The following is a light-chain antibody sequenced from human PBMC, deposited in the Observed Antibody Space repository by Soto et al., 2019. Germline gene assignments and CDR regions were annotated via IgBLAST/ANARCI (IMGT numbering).Light chain of an antibody. J-gene: IGKJ4*01. CDR1: QSVSYY. CDR2: DAS. CDR3: QHSQPYGDPPPLT. Sequence: EIVLTQSPGTLSLSPGERATLSCRASQSVSYYLAWYQQKPGQAPRLLIYDASSRATGVPDRFSGSGSGTDFTLTNSRLEPEDFAVYSCQHSQPYGDPPPLTFAGGTKVEIK. V-gene: IGKV3D-20*02.